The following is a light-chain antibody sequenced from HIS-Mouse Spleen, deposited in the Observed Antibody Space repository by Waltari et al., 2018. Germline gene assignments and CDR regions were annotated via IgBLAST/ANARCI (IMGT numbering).Light chain of an antibody. CDR2: EGR. CDR3: CSYAGSSTLV. Sequence: QSALTQPASVSGSPGQSITISCTGTSSYVGRYNLVSWYQQHPGKAPKLMIYEGRKRPSGVSNRFSGSKSGNTASLTISGLQAEDEADYYCCSYAGSSTLVFGGGTKLTVL. V-gene: IGLV2-23*01. J-gene: IGLJ2*01. CDR1: SSYVGRYNL.